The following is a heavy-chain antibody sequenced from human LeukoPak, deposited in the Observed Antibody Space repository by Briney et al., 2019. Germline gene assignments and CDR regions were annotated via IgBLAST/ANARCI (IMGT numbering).Heavy chain of an antibody. Sequence: GGSLRLSCSASGFTFSSYAMHWVRQAPGKGLEYVSAISSNGGSTYYADSVKGRFTISRDNSKNTLYLQMSRLRAEDTAVYYCVKDRGYSYGEGGYWGQGTLVTVSS. D-gene: IGHD5-18*01. V-gene: IGHV3-64D*06. CDR1: GFTFSSYA. CDR3: VKDRGYSYGEGGY. CDR2: ISSNGGST. J-gene: IGHJ4*02.